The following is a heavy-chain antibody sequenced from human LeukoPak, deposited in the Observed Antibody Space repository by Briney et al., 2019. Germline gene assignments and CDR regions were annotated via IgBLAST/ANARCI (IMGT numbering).Heavy chain of an antibody. J-gene: IGHJ1*01. CDR1: GFTFSHYS. Sequence: GGSLRLSCVASGFTFSHYSMNWVRQAPGKGLEWVSSIRFTGSYIYYADSVKGRFTISRDNAKNSLYLQMNSLRAEDTAVYYCARDRGTYYDSSGYQLPSYRYFQHWGQGTLVTVSS. CDR3: ARDRGTYYDSSGYQLPSYRYFQH. CDR2: IRFTGSYI. V-gene: IGHV3-21*01. D-gene: IGHD3-22*01.